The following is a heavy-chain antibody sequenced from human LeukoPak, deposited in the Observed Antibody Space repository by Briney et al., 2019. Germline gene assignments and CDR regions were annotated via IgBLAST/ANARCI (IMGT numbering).Heavy chain of an antibody. CDR2: IKQDGSEK. CDR3: ARERGGFCSSTNCRGSFDY. D-gene: IGHD2-2*01. Sequence: PGGSLRLSCAASGFTFSNYWMSWVRQAPGKGLEWVANIKQDGSEKYYVDSVKGRFTISGDNAKNSLYVQMNSLRAEDTAVYYCARERGGFCSSTNCRGSFDYWGQGTLVTVSS. V-gene: IGHV3-7*01. CDR1: GFTFSNYW. J-gene: IGHJ4*02.